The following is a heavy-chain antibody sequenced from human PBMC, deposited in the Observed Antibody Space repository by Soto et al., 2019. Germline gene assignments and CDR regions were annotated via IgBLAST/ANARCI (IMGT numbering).Heavy chain of an antibody. J-gene: IGHJ3*02. D-gene: IGHD5-12*01. CDR2: ISGSGTST. V-gene: IGHV3-23*01. CDR1: GFTFSSYA. Sequence: GGSLRLSCAASGFTFSSYAMSWVRQAPGKGLEWVSGISGSGTSTFYADSVKGRFTISRDNSKNTLYLQMNSLRAEDTAVYYCAKDSSGYSGYDCAFDIWGQGTTVT. CDR3: AKDSSGYSGYDCAFDI.